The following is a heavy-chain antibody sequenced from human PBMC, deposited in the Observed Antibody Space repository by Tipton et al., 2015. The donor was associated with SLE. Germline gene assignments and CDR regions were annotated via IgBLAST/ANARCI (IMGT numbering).Heavy chain of an antibody. Sequence: LRLSCTVSGVSISDHSWSWIRQPPGKGLEWIGYISYSGRSNYNPSLKGQVTISLATSKNKVPQKVSSVTAADTAVYYCAGRFRDSYYFDSWGQGTLVTVSS. CDR1: GVSISDHS. V-gene: IGHV4-59*08. CDR3: AGRFRDSYYFDS. J-gene: IGHJ4*02. CDR2: ISYSGRS.